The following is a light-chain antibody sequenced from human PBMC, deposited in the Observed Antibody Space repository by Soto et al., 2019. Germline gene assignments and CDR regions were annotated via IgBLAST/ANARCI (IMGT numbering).Light chain of an antibody. Sequence: DIQMTQSPSSLSASVGDRVTITCQASQDINIYLNWYQQKPGKAPKLLIYDASNLETGVPSRFSGSGSGTEFTFTISSLQPEEIATYFCQQYLNLLTFGGGTKVEIK. CDR1: QDINIY. CDR3: QQYLNLLT. J-gene: IGKJ4*01. V-gene: IGKV1-33*01. CDR2: DAS.